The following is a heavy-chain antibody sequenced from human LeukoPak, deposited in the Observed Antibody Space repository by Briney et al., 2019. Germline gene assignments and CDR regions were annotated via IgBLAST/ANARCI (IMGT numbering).Heavy chain of an antibody. CDR3: ATTQYCSGGSCYLPYYYSMDV. J-gene: IGHJ6*02. CDR1: GYNFANYW. V-gene: IGHV5-51*01. Sequence: GEFLKISCKGSGYNFANYWIGWVRQMPGKGLEWMGVIYPGDSNTKYSPSFQGQVTISADKSISTAYVQWSSLKASDTAMYYCATTQYCSGGSCYLPYYYSMDVWGQGTTVTVSS. D-gene: IGHD2-15*01. CDR2: IYPGDSNT.